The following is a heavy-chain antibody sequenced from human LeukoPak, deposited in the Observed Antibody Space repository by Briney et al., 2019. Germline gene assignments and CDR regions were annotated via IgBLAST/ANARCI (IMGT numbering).Heavy chain of an antibody. Sequence: GGSLRLSCAASGFTFTSYSMNWVRQAPGKGLEWVSSISSSSSYIYYADSVKGRFTISRDNAKNSLYLQMNSLRAEDTAVYYCAREGFGELLPFDPWGQGTLVTVSS. CDR2: ISSSSSYI. CDR3: AREGFGELLPFDP. CDR1: GFTFTSYS. V-gene: IGHV3-21*01. J-gene: IGHJ5*02. D-gene: IGHD3-10*01.